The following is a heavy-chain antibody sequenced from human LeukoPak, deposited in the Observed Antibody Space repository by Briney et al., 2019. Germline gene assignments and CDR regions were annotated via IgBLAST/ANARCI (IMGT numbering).Heavy chain of an antibody. J-gene: IGHJ5*02. CDR1: GDSVSSNNAA. Sequence: SQTLSLTCAISGDSVSSNNAAWVWIRQSPSRGLEWLGRTYYRPKWYHDYAVSVKSRISFNPDTSKNQFFLQLNSVTPEDTAVYYCARDVNGAFTGSWFDPWGQGTRVTVS. CDR2: TYYRPKWYH. CDR3: ARDVNGAFTGSWFDP. V-gene: IGHV6-1*01. D-gene: IGHD3-10*01.